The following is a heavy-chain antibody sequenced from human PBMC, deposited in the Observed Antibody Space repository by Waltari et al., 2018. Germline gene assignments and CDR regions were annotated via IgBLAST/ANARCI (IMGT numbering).Heavy chain of an antibody. Sequence: QVQLQESGPGLVKPSETLSLTCAVSGYSISSGYYWGWIRQPPGKGLEWIGSIYHSGSTYYNPTRKSRVTISVDTSKNQFALKRSSVTAADTAVYYCARLDIVATIGYYFDYWGQGTLVTVSS. J-gene: IGHJ4*02. D-gene: IGHD5-12*01. CDR2: IYHSGST. CDR1: GYSISSGYY. CDR3: ARLDIVATIGYYFDY. V-gene: IGHV4-38-2*01.